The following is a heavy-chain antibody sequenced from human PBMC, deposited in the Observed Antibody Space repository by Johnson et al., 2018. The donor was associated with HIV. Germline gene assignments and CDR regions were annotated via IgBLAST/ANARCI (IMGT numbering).Heavy chain of an antibody. V-gene: IGHV3-23*04. CDR3: ARAVGAGGI. J-gene: IGHJ3*02. D-gene: IGHD1-26*01. CDR2: ISGSGGST. Sequence: VQLVESGGGLVQPGGSLRLSCAASGFTFSSYWMHWVRQAPGKGLVWVSAISGSGGSTYHADSVKGQFTISRDNSKNTLYLQMNSLRAEDTAVYYGARAVGAGGIWGQGTMVTVSS. CDR1: GFTFSSYW.